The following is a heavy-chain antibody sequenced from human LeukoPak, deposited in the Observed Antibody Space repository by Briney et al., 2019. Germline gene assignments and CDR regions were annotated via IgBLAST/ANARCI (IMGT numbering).Heavy chain of an antibody. J-gene: IGHJ4*02. CDR1: RFTFSSYS. CDR2: ISSSGSYI. V-gene: IGHV3-21*04. Sequence: GGSLRLSCAASRFTFSSYSMNWVRQAPGKGLEWVSSISSSGSYIYYADSVKGRFTISRDNSKNTLYLQMNNLRAEDTAIYYCAKDWGDDWGQGNLVTVSS. D-gene: IGHD3-16*01. CDR3: AKDWGDD.